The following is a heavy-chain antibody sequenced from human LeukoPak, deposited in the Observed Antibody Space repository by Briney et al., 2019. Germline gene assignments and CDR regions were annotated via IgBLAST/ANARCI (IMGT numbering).Heavy chain of an antibody. Sequence: ASVKVSCKASGYTFTGYYMHWVRQAPAQGLEWMGWINPNSGGTNYAQKFQGRVTMTRDTSISTAYMDLSRLRSDDTAVYYCARIPNGESMVRGDYWGQGTLVTVSS. CDR3: ARIPNGESMVRGDY. CDR2: INPNSGGT. J-gene: IGHJ4*02. V-gene: IGHV1-2*02. D-gene: IGHD3-10*01. CDR1: GYTFTGYY.